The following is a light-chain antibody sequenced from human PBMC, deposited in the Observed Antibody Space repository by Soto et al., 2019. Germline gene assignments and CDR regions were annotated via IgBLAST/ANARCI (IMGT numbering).Light chain of an antibody. CDR3: QQYHRWPIT. CDR2: GAS. CDR1: QGVSRK. Sequence: EIVLTQSPATLSVAPGERVTFSCRASQGVSRKLAWYQHKPGQAPRLLISGASTVATGIPARFSGSGSGTEFTLIISSLQSEDCATYYCQQYHRWPITFGGGTKVEIK. V-gene: IGKV3-15*01. J-gene: IGKJ4*01.